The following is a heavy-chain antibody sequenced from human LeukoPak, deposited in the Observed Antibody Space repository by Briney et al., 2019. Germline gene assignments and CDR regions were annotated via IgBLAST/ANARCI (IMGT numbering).Heavy chain of an antibody. J-gene: IGHJ4*02. CDR2: INPNSGGT. Sequence: ASVKVSCKASGYTFTGYYMHWVRQAPGQGLEWVGWINPNSGGTNYAQKFQGRVTMTRDTSISTAYMELSRLRSDDTAVYYCARVVFDRIAAGYYFDYWGQGTLVTVSS. V-gene: IGHV1-2*02. D-gene: IGHD6-13*01. CDR3: ARVVFDRIAAGYYFDY. CDR1: GYTFTGYY.